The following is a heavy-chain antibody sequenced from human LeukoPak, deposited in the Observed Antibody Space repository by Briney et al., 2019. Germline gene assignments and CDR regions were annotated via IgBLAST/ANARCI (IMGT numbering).Heavy chain of an antibody. D-gene: IGHD3-22*01. CDR2: IIPILGIA. V-gene: IGHV1-69*04. CDR1: GGTFSSYT. Sequence: ASVKVSCKASGGTFSSYTISWVRQAPGQGLEWMGRIIPILGIANYAQKFQGRVTITADKSTSTAYMELSSLRSEDTAVYYCARDVLDDSSGYYSHYYYYMDVWGKGTTVTDSS. CDR3: ARDVLDDSSGYYSHYYYYMDV. J-gene: IGHJ6*03.